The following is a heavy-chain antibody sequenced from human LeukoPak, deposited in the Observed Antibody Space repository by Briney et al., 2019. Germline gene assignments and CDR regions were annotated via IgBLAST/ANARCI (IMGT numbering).Heavy chain of an antibody. CDR3: ARDGWFGEFSYGYFDY. CDR2: ISSSSSYI. Sequence: GGSLRLSCAASRFTFSSYGMHWVRQAPGKGLEWVSSISSSSSYIYYADSVKGRFTISRDNAKNSLYLQMNSLRAEDTAVYYCARDGWFGEFSYGYFDYWGQGTLVTVSS. V-gene: IGHV3-21*01. D-gene: IGHD3-10*01. J-gene: IGHJ4*02. CDR1: RFTFSSYG.